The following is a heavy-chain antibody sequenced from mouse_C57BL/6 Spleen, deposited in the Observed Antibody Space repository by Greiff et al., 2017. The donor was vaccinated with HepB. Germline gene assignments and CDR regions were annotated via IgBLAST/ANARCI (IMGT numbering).Heavy chain of an antibody. Sequence: VMLVESGAELVKPGASVKISCKASGYAFSSYWMNWVKQRPGKGLEWIGQIYPGDGDTNYNGKFKGKATLTADKSSSTAYMQLSSLTSEDSAVYFCARERDYAMDYWGQGTSVTVSS. J-gene: IGHJ4*01. V-gene: IGHV1-80*01. CDR3: ARERDYAMDY. CDR1: GYAFSSYW. CDR2: IYPGDGDT.